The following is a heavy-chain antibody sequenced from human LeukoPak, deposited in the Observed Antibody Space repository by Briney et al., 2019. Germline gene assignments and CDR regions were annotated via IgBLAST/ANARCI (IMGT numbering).Heavy chain of an antibody. D-gene: IGHD3-10*01. CDR3: ARHPEYYGSGSPSFDP. CDR2: IKQDGSEK. Sequence: PGGSLRLSCAASGFTFSSYWMSWVRQAPGKGLVWVANIKQDGSEKYYVDSVKGRFTISRDNAKNSLYLQMNSLRAEDTAVYYCARHPEYYGSGSPSFDPWGQGTLVTVSS. CDR1: GFTFSSYW. J-gene: IGHJ5*02. V-gene: IGHV3-7*01.